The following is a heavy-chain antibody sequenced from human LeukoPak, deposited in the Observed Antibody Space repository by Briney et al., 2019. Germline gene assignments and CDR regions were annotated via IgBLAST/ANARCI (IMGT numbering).Heavy chain of an antibody. CDR3: ARDRYSGTYWGYFDY. CDR1: SGSLNNKW. J-gene: IGHJ4*02. Sequence: SETLSLTCTVSSGSLNNKWWSWVRQPPGKGLEWIGESDHSGGTKYIPSLKSRVTISVDRSKNQFSLNLSSVTAADTAVYYCARDRYSGTYWGYFDYWGQGTLVTVSS. V-gene: IGHV4-4*02. CDR2: SDHSGGT. D-gene: IGHD1-26*01.